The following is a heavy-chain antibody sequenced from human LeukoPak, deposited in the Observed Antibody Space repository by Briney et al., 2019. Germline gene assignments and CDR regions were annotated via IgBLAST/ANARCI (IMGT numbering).Heavy chain of an antibody. D-gene: IGHD5-18*01. J-gene: IGHJ4*02. Sequence: PGGSLRLSCAASGFTLSNYEMNWVRQAPGKGLEWVSYIGSSGGNIYYADSVKGRFTISRDNAKGSLYLQINSLRAEDTAIYYCARGCRFGYDYWGQGTLVTVSS. CDR3: ARGCRFGYDY. CDR2: IGSSGGNI. V-gene: IGHV3-48*03. CDR1: GFTLSNYE.